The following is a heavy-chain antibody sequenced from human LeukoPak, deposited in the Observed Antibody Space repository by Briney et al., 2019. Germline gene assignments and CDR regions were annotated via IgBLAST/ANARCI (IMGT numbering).Heavy chain of an antibody. Sequence: GGSLRLSCAASGFTFSDYYMSWIRQAPGKGLEWVSDISSSSSYTNYADSVKGRFTISRDNAKNSLYLQMNSLRAEDTAVYYCARDSFGDYECLADYWGQGTLVTVSS. CDR1: GFTFSDYY. V-gene: IGHV3-11*06. D-gene: IGHD4-17*01. J-gene: IGHJ4*02. CDR2: ISSSSSYT. CDR3: ARDSFGDYECLADY.